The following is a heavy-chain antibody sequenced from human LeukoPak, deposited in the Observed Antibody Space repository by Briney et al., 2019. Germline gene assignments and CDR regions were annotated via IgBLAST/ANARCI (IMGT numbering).Heavy chain of an antibody. CDR1: GFTFSSYA. Sequence: PGGSLRLSCAASGFTFSSYAMSWVRQAPGKGLEWVTAISGSGGSTYYADSVKGRFTISRDNSKNTLYLQMNSLRAEDTAVYYCAKDQERQWELLLFDYWGQGTLVTVSS. CDR3: AKDQERQWELLLFDY. J-gene: IGHJ4*02. V-gene: IGHV3-23*01. D-gene: IGHD1-26*01. CDR2: ISGSGGST.